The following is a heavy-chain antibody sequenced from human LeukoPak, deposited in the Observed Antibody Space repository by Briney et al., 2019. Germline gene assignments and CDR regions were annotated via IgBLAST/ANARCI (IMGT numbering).Heavy chain of an antibody. CDR2: INPSGGST. J-gene: IGHJ5*02. CDR1: GYTFTSYY. Sequence: ASVKVSCTASGYTFTSYYMHWVRQAPGQGLEWMGIINPSGGSTSYAQKFQGRVTMTRDTSTSTVYMELSSLRSEDTAVYYCAKEGGFGIGHDYDLYWFDPWGQGTLVTVSS. V-gene: IGHV1-46*01. CDR3: AKEGGFGIGHDYDLYWFDP. D-gene: IGHD3-3*01.